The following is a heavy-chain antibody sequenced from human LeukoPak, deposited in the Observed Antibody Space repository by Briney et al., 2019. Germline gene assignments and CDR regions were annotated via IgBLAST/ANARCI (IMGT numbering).Heavy chain of an antibody. J-gene: IGHJ4*02. D-gene: IGHD1-7*01. CDR2: MNPNSGNT. CDR3: ARDRGLELLDY. CDR1: GYTFSSYA. V-gene: IGHV1-8*01. Sequence: ASVKVSCKASGYTFSSYAMNWVRQATGQGLEWMGWMNPNSGNTGYAQKFQGRVTITRNTSISTAYMELSSLRSEDTAVYYCARDRGLELLDYWGQGTLVTVSS.